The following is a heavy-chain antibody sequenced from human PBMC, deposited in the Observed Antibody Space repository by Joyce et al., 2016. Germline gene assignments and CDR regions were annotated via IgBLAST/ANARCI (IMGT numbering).Heavy chain of an antibody. J-gene: IGHJ4*02. CDR3: ARARRITIFGVVIPRLDN. CDR1: GYTFTNFL. CDR2: ISAYNDDT. D-gene: IGHD3-3*01. Sequence: QVQLVQSGAEVKKPGASVKVSCKASGYTFTNFLISWVRQAPGQGLEWMGWISAYNDDTNYALSLQGRVTMTTDTSTNTAYMELRSLRSDDTAVYYCARARRITIFGVVIPRLDNWGQGTLVTVSS. V-gene: IGHV1-18*01.